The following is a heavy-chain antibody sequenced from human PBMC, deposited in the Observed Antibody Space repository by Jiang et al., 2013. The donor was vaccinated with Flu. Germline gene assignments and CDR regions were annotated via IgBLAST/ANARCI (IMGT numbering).Heavy chain of an antibody. D-gene: IGHD6-19*01. CDR1: TFSSYA. Sequence: TFSSYAMHWVRQAPGKGLEWVAVISYDGSNKYYADSVKGRFTISRDNSKNTLYLQMNSLRAEDTAVYYSMAGRDAFDIWGQGTMVTVSS. V-gene: IGHV3-30-3*01. CDR2: ISYDGSNK. J-gene: IGHJ3*02. CDR3: MAGRDAFDI.